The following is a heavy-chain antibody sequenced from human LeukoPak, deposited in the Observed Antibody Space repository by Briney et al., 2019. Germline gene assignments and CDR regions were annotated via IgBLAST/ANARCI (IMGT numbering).Heavy chain of an antibody. CDR1: GFTFSSYS. V-gene: IGHV3-21*01. Sequence: GGSLRLSCAASGFTFSSYSMNWVRQAPGKGLEWVSSISSSSSYIYYADSVKGRFTTSRDTAKNSLYLQMNSLRAEDTAVYYCARDWNYYGSGRPDAFDIWGQGTMVTVSS. D-gene: IGHD3-10*01. J-gene: IGHJ3*02. CDR3: ARDWNYYGSGRPDAFDI. CDR2: ISSSSSYI.